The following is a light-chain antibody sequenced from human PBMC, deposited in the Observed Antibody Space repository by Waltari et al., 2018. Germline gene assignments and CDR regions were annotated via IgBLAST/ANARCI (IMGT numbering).Light chain of an antibody. CDR2: GKN. J-gene: IGLJ1*01. V-gene: IGLV3-19*01. CDR1: SLRSYY. Sequence: SSELTQDPAVSVALGQTVRITCQGDSLRSYYASWYQQKPGQAPVLVIYGKNNRPSGSPDRFSGSRSGNTASLTITGAQAEDEADYYCNSRDSSGNHIVFGTGTKVTVL. CDR3: NSRDSSGNHIV.